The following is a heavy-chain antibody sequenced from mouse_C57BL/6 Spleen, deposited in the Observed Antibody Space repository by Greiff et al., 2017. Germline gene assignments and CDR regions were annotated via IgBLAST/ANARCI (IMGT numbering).Heavy chain of an antibody. CDR3: ARGDYVDYCAMDY. CDR1: GYTFTSYW. CDR2: IDPSDSYT. V-gene: IGHV1-69*01. J-gene: IGHJ4*01. Sequence: VQLQQSGAELVMPGASVKLSCKASGYTFTSYWMHWVKQRPGQGLEWIGEIDPSDSYTNYNQKFKGKSTLTVDKSYSTAYMQLSSLTSENSAVYYCARGDYVDYCAMDYWGQGTSVTVSS. D-gene: IGHD2-4*01.